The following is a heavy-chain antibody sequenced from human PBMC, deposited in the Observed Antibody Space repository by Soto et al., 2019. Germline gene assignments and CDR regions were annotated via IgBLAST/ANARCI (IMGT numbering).Heavy chain of an antibody. CDR3: ARMPYGSGMYYYYYYMDV. CDR1: GYTFTSYG. D-gene: IGHD3-10*01. V-gene: IGHV1-18*01. J-gene: IGHJ6*03. CDR2: ISAYNGNT. Sequence: ASVKVSCKASGYTFTSYGISWVRQAPGQGLEWMGWISAYNGNTNYAQKLQGRVTMTTDTSTSTAYMELRSLRSDDTAVYYCARMPYGSGMYYYYYYMDVWDKGTTVTVSS.